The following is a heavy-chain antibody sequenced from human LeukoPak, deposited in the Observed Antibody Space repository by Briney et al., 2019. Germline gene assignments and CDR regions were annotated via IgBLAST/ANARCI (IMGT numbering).Heavy chain of an antibody. CDR1: GGSVSSDRYY. J-gene: IGHJ4*02. Sequence: PSETLSLTCTVSGGSVSSDRYYWTWIRQPPGKGLEWIGYIYYSGSTNYNPSLKSRVTISVDTSKSQFSLKLSSVTAADTAVYYCARGAYSFDYWGQGTLVTVSS. CDR2: IYYSGST. CDR3: ARGAYSFDY. V-gene: IGHV4-61*01.